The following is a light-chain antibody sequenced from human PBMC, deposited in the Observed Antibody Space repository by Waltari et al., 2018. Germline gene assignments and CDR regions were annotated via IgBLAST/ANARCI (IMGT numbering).Light chain of an antibody. CDR1: QGISSW. V-gene: IGKV1-12*01. Sequence: DIRLAQARTAVSASVGDRFPITCRASQGISSWLAWYQQKPGKAPKLLIYAASSLQSGVPSRFSGSGSGTDFTLTISSLQPEDFATFYCQQANSFPYTFGQGTKLEI. J-gene: IGKJ2*01. CDR2: AAS. CDR3: QQANSFPYT.